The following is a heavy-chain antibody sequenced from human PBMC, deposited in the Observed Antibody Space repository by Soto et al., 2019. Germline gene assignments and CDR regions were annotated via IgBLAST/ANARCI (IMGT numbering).Heavy chain of an antibody. V-gene: IGHV1-69*13. CDR2: IIPIFGTA. Sequence: GASVKVSCKASGGTFSSYAISWVRQAPGQGLEWMGGIIPIFGTANYAQKFQGRVTITADESTSTAYMELSSLRSEDTAGYYCARHLESYYYYYGMDVWGQGTTVTVSS. CDR3: ARHLESYYYYYGMDV. CDR1: GGTFSSYA. D-gene: IGHD3-3*01. J-gene: IGHJ6*02.